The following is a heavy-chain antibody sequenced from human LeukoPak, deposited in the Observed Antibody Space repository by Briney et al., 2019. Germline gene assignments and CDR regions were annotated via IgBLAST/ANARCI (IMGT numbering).Heavy chain of an antibody. CDR1: GFTFSTYW. J-gene: IGHJ4*02. D-gene: IGHD3-16*01. V-gene: IGHV3-7*01. Sequence: GGSLRLSCAASGFTFSTYWMTWVRQAPGKGLEWVANIKANGRETYYVDSVKGRFTISRDNAQKSLYLQLNSLRVEDTAIYYCAEGGYVDYCGQGSLVTVSS. CDR2: IKANGRET. CDR3: AEGGYVDY.